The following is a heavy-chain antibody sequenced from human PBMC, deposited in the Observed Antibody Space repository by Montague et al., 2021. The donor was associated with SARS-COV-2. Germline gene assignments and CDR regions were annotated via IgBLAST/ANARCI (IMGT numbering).Heavy chain of an antibody. D-gene: IGHD3-10*01. CDR1: GGSISGYY. CDR3: ARELRIELFQTNWYFGL. J-gene: IGHJ2*01. Sequence: SETLSLTCSVSGGSISGYYWSWIRQPPGKGLEWIGNFDHSGDTKYNPSLKSRATISVDTSKNQFALRLHSVTAADTAVYYCARELRIELFQTNWYFGLWGQGTLVTVSS. V-gene: IGHV4-59*13. CDR2: FDHSGDT.